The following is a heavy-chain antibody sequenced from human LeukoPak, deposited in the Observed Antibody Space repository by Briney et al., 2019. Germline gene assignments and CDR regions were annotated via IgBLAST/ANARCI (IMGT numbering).Heavy chain of an antibody. CDR2: INSDGSST. D-gene: IGHD2-2*03. CDR1: GFTFSSFG. J-gene: IGHJ5*02. Sequence: GGSLRLSCAASGFTFSSFGMHWVRQAPGKGLVWVSRINSDGSSTSYADSVKGRFTISRDNAKNTLYLQMNSLRAEDTAVYYCAREMGIVVVPAAVRWFDPWGRGTLVTVSS. V-gene: IGHV3-74*01. CDR3: AREMGIVVVPAAVRWFDP.